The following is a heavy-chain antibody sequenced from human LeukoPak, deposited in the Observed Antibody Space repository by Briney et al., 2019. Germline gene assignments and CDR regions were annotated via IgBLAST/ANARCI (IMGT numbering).Heavy chain of an antibody. Sequence: GGSLRLSCAASGFAFSSYWMSWVRQAPGKGLEWVANIKQDGSERYYVDSVKGRFTISRDDAKNSLYLQMDSLRAEDTAVYYCARGAQWLAGRFDYWGQGTLVTVSS. D-gene: IGHD6-19*01. J-gene: IGHJ4*02. CDR1: GFAFSSYW. CDR3: ARGAQWLAGRFDY. CDR2: IKQDGSER. V-gene: IGHV3-7*03.